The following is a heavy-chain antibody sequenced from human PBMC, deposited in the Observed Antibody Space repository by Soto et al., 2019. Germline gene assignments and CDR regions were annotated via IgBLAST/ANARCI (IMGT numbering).Heavy chain of an antibody. J-gene: IGHJ4*02. CDR1: GGSVTNSSYY. CDR2: VYYRGRS. Sequence: SETLSLTWTVSGGSVTNSSYYWGWIRQSPGKGLEWIGSVYYRGRSYSKSSVKSRVTISVDTSKNRFSLSLNSVTASDTAVYYCVSQRTTVPTQAYFDYWGPGALVTVSS. V-gene: IGHV4-39*01. CDR3: VSQRTTVPTQAYFDY. D-gene: IGHD4-17*01.